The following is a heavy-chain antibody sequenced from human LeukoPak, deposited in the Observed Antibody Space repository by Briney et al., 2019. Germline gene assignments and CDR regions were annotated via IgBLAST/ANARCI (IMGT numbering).Heavy chain of an antibody. CDR2: IYYSGST. Sequence: SETLSLTCTVSGGSISSGGYYWSWIRQHPGKGLEWIGYIYYSGSTYYNPSLKSRVTISVDTSKNQFSLKLSSVTAADTAVYYCAREPSIAAANYYYYMDVWGKGTTVTVSS. D-gene: IGHD6-13*01. V-gene: IGHV4-31*03. CDR1: GGSISSGGYY. J-gene: IGHJ6*03. CDR3: AREPSIAAANYYYYMDV.